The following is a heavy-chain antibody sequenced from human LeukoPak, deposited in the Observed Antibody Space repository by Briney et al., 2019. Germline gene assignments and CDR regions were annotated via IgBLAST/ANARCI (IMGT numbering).Heavy chain of an antibody. CDR1: GGTFSSYA. D-gene: IGHD3-10*01. J-gene: IGHJ6*03. V-gene: IGHV1-69*13. Sequence: SVKVSCKASGGTFSSYAISWVRQAPGQGLEWMGGIIPIFGTANYAQKFQGRVTITADESTSTAYMELSSLRSEDTAVYYRARDRPLRSPARGEYYYYYYMDVWGKGTTVTVSS. CDR3: ARDRPLRSPARGEYYYYYYMDV. CDR2: IIPIFGTA.